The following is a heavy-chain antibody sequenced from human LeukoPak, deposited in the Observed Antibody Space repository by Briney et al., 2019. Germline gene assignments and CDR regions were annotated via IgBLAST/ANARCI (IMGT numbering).Heavy chain of an antibody. D-gene: IGHD3-10*01. CDR3: AKSHYYGSGSPPYHHYGMDV. V-gene: IGHV3-43*02. CDR1: GFTFGDYA. CDR2: ISRDAAST. J-gene: IGHJ6*02. Sequence: GGSLRLSCAASGFTFGDYAMQWVRQAPGKGLEWVSLISRDAASTYYADSVKGRFTISRDNSKKSLVLQMNSLRSEDTALYYCAKSHYYGSGSPPYHHYGMDVRGQGTTVIASS.